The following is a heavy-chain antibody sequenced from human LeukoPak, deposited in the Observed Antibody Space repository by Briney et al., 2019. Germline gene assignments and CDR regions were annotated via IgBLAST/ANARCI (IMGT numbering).Heavy chain of an antibody. CDR1: GYTFTGYY. Sequence: GASVKVSCKASGYTFTGYYMHWVRQAPGQGLEWMGWINPNSGGTNYAQKFQGRVTMTRDTSISTAYMELSRLRSDDTAVYYCARPLQIAAAGSANFDYWGQGTLVTVSS. D-gene: IGHD6-13*01. V-gene: IGHV1-2*02. CDR3: ARPLQIAAAGSANFDY. J-gene: IGHJ4*02. CDR2: INPNSGGT.